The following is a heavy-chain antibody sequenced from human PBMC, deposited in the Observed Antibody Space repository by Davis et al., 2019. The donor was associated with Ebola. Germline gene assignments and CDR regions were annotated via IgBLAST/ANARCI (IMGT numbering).Heavy chain of an antibody. J-gene: IGHJ2*01. D-gene: IGHD6-19*01. V-gene: IGHV1-18*01. Sequence: AASVKVSCKASGYTFTSYGISWVRQAPGQGLEWMGWISAYNGNTNYAQKLQGRVTMTTDTSTSTAYMELRSLRSEDTAVYYCARDPLVAGFYWYFDLWGRGTLVTVSS. CDR1: GYTFTSYG. CDR3: ARDPLVAGFYWYFDL. CDR2: ISAYNGNT.